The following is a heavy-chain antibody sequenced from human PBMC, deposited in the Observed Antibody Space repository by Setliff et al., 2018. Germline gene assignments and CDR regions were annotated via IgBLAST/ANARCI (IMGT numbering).Heavy chain of an antibody. V-gene: IGHV3-33*01. J-gene: IGHJ4*02. Sequence: LTCAASGFTFSSYGMHWVRQAPGKGLEWVAVIWYDGSNKYYADSVKGRFTISRDNSKNTLYLQMNSLRAEDTAVYYCARGGNLIYYFDYWGQGTLVTVSS. CDR3: ARGGNLIYYFDY. D-gene: IGHD2-15*01. CDR2: IWYDGSNK. CDR1: GFTFSSYG.